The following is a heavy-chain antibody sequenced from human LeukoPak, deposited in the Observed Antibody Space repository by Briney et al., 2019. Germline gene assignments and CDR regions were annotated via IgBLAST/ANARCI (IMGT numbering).Heavy chain of an antibody. J-gene: IGHJ4*02. CDR3: ARDQGAIAALVRADY. CDR2: ISAYNGNT. D-gene: IGHD6-6*01. V-gene: IGHV1-18*01. CDR1: GYTFTSYG. Sequence: ASVKVSCKASGYTFTSYGISWVRQAPGQGLEWMGWISAYNGNTNYAQKLQGRVTMTTDTSTSTAYMELRSLRSDDTAVYYCARDQGAIAALVRADYWGQGTLVTVSS.